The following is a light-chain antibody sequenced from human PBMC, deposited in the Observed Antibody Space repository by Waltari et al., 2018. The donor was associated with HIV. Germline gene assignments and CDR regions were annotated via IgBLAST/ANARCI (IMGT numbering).Light chain of an antibody. CDR3: SSYTSSSTWV. V-gene: IGLV2-14*03. Sequence: QSALTQPASVSGSPGQSITIPCTGTSSDLGGYNYVSCYQQHPGKAPKLMIYDVTNRPSGVSNRFSGSKSGNTASLTISGLQVEDEADYYCSSYTSSSTWVFGGGTKLTVL. CDR2: DVT. CDR1: SSDLGGYNY. J-gene: IGLJ3*02.